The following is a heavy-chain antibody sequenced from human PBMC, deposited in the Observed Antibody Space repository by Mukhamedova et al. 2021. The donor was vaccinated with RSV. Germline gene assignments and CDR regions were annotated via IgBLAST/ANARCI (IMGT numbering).Heavy chain of an antibody. J-gene: IGHJ6*02. V-gene: IGHV3-53*01. CDR3: ARDPRIYGMDV. Sequence: YADSVKGRFTISRDNSKNTLYLQMNSLRAEDTAVYYCARDPRIYGMDVWGQGTTVTVSS.